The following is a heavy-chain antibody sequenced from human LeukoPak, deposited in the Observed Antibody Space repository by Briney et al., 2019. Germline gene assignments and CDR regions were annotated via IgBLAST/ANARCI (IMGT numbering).Heavy chain of an antibody. CDR1: GGSFSGYY. CDR2: INHSGST. V-gene: IGHV4-34*01. CDR3: ARLEVGTLKDIVVVPDAFDI. D-gene: IGHD2-2*01. J-gene: IGHJ3*02. Sequence: SETLSLTCAVYGGSFSGYYWSWIRQPPGKGLEWIGEINHSGSTNYNPSLKGRVTISVDTSKNQFALNLSSGTAAGTAVYYCARLEVGTLKDIVVVPDAFDIWGQGTMVTVSS.